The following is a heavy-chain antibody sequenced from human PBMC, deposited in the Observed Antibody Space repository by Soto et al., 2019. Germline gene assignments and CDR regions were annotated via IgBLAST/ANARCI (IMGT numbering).Heavy chain of an antibody. CDR1: GFTFSSYA. D-gene: IGHD3-3*01. CDR3: ARERITIFATRYYYYGMDV. CDR2: ISYDGSSK. V-gene: IGHV3-30-3*01. Sequence: PGGSLRLSCAASGFTFSSYAMHWVRQAPGKGLEWVAVISYDGSSKYYADSVKGRFTISRDNSKNTLYLQMNSLRAEDTAVYYCARERITIFATRYYYYGMDVWGQGTTVTVSS. J-gene: IGHJ6*02.